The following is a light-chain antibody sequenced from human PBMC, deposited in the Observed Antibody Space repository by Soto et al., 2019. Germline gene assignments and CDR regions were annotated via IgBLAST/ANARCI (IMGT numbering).Light chain of an antibody. J-gene: IGLJ1*01. CDR3: AAWDDSLSGYV. CDR2: SNN. V-gene: IGLV1-47*02. CDR1: SSNIGSNY. Sequence: QSVLTQPPSASGTPGQRVTISCSGSSSNIGSNYVYWYQQLPGTAPKLLIYSNNQRPSGAPDRFSGSKSGTSASLAISGLRSEDEADYYCAAWDDSLSGYVFGTGTKVTVL.